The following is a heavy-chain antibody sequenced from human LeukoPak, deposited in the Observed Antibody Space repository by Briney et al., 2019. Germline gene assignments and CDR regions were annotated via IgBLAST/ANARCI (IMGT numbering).Heavy chain of an antibody. CDR3: ATDDDYYGSGSYHY. V-gene: IGHV1-24*01. J-gene: IGHJ4*02. CDR1: GYTLTELS. CDR2: LDPEDGET. Sequence: ASVKVSCKVSGYTLTELSMHWVRQAPGKGLEWMGGLDPEDGETIYAQKFQGRVTMTEDTSTDTAYMELSSLRSEDTAVYYCATDDDYYGSGSYHYWGQGTLVTVSS. D-gene: IGHD3-10*01.